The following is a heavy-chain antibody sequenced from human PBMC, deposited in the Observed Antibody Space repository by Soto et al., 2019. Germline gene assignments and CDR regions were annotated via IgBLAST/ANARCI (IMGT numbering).Heavy chain of an antibody. CDR3: ARSQGSSTSLEIYYYYYYGMDV. CDR2: IIPIPGTA. D-gene: IGHD2-2*01. Sequence: QVQLVQSGAEVKKPGSSVKVSCKASGGTFSSYAISWVRQAPGQGLEWMGGIIPIPGTANYAQKCQGRATITADESTSTAYMELSSLRSEDTAVYYCARSQGSSTSLEIYYYYYYGMDVWGQGTTVTVSS. J-gene: IGHJ6*02. V-gene: IGHV1-69*01. CDR1: GGTFSSYA.